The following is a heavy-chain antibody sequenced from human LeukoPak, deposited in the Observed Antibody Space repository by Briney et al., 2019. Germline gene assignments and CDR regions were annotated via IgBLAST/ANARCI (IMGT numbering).Heavy chain of an antibody. Sequence: PGGSLRLSCAASGFTFSSYAMHWVRQAPGKGLEWVAVISYDGSNKYYADSVKGRFTISRDNSKNTLYLQMNSLRAEDTAVYYCARPAETGQDDAFDIWGQGTMVTVSS. CDR3: ARPAETGQDDAFDI. V-gene: IGHV3-30-3*01. J-gene: IGHJ3*02. CDR1: GFTFSSYA. D-gene: IGHD1-1*01. CDR2: ISYDGSNK.